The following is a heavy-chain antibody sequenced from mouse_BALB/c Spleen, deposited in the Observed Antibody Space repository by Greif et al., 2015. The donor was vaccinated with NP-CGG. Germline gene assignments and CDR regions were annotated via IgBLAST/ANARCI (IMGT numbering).Heavy chain of an antibody. D-gene: IGHD1-1*01. Sequence: EVQVVESGGGLVQPKGSLKLSCAASGFTFNTHAMNWVRQAPGKGLEWVARIRSKSNNYATYYADSVKDRFTISRDDSQSMLYLQMNNLKTEDTAMYYCVRHETTVVAYYAMDYWGQGTSVTVSS. CDR1: GFTFNTHA. CDR2: IRSKSNNYAT. V-gene: IGHV10-1*02. J-gene: IGHJ4*01. CDR3: VRHETTVVAYYAMDY.